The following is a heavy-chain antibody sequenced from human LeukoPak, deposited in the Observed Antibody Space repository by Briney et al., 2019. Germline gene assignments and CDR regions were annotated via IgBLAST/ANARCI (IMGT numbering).Heavy chain of an antibody. CDR1: GGSISSSTYY. CDR2: IYDSGST. V-gene: IGHV4-39*01. J-gene: IGHJ3*02. CDR3: ASYYYDSSGIRAFDI. D-gene: IGHD3-22*01. Sequence: SETLSLTCTVSGGSISSSTYYWGWIPQPPGKGLESIGSIYDSGSTYYNPSLKSRVTVSVDTSKNQFSLKLSSATAADTAVYYCASYYYDSSGIRAFDIWGQGTMVTVSS.